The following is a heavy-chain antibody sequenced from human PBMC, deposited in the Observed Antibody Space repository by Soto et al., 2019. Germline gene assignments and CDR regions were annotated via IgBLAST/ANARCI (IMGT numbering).Heavy chain of an antibody. CDR2: ISYDGSNK. Sequence: PWGSLRLSCAASGFTFSSYAMHWVRQAPGKGLEWLAFISYDGSNKYYAESVKGRFTISRENSKNTLYLQMNSLRAEDTAVYYCARGPDYYDSSGYPKLDFHXWGQATLVTVSX. CDR3: ARGPDYYDSSGYPKLDFHX. CDR1: GFTFSSYA. D-gene: IGHD3-22*01. J-gene: IGHJ4*02. V-gene: IGHV3-30-3*01.